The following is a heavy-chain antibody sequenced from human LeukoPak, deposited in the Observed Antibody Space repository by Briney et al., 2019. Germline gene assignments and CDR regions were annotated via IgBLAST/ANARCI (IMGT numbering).Heavy chain of an antibody. CDR1: GFINSYS. CDR3: ARDLSGTYYMDV. V-gene: IGHV3-48*01. CDR2: ISSSSSTI. J-gene: IGHJ6*03. D-gene: IGHD1-26*01. Sequence: PGGSLRLSCAASGFINSYSMNWVRQAPGKGLEWVSYISSSSSTIYYADSVKGRFTISRNNAKNSLYLQMNSLRAEDTAVYYCARDLSGTYYMDVWGKGTTVTVSS.